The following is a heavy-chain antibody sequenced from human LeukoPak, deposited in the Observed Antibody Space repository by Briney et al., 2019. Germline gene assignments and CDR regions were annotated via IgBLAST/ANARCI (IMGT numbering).Heavy chain of an antibody. CDR3: AKGQWLLPEYFQH. J-gene: IGHJ1*01. CDR1: GFTFSSYA. CDR2: ISGSGGST. V-gene: IGHV3-23*01. Sequence: GGSLRLSCAASGFTFSSYAMSWVRQAPGKGLEWVSAISGSGGSTYYADSVKGRFTISRDNSKNTLYPQMNSLRAEDTAVYYCAKGQWLLPEYFQHWGQGTLVTVSS. D-gene: IGHD3-22*01.